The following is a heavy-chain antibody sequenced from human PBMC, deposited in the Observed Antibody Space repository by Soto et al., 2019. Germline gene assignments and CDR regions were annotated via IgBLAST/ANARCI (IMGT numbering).Heavy chain of an antibody. CDR2: IHPGDSDT. J-gene: IGHJ4*02. CDR3: ARCPNGYSCDY. D-gene: IGHD2-8*01. V-gene: IGHV5-51*01. Sequence: PGESLKISCKTSEYRFTTYWIGWVRRTPEKGLEWMGVIHPGDSDTRYSPSFQGQVTISADKTINTAYLQWSSLKASDTGMYYCARCPNGYSCDYWGQGTQVTVSS. CDR1: EYRFTTYW.